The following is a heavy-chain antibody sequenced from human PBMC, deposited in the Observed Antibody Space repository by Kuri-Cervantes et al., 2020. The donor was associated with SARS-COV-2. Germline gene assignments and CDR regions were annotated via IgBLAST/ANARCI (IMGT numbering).Heavy chain of an antibody. V-gene: IGHV4-59*01. J-gene: IGHJ6*02. CDR2: IYYSGST. CDR3: AGSSGWYTYYYYGMDV. Sequence: CNVPGGSISSYYWSWIRKPPGKGLEWIGDIYYSGSTNYNPSLKSRVTISVDTSKNQFSLKLRSVTAADTALYYCAGSSGWYTYYYYGMDVWGQETTVTVSS. D-gene: IGHD6-19*01. CDR1: GGSISSYY.